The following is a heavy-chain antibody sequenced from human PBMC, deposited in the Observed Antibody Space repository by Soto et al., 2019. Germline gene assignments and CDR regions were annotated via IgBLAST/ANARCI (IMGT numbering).Heavy chain of an antibody. CDR3: AKDFNDYGDYFPFDY. V-gene: IGHV3-23*01. D-gene: IGHD4-17*01. Sequence: GGSLRLSCAASGFTFSSYAMSWVRQAPGKGLEWVSAISGSGGSTYYADSVKGRFTISRDNSKNTLYLQMNSLRAEDTAVYYCAKDFNDYGDYFPFDYWGQGTLVTVSS. J-gene: IGHJ4*02. CDR2: ISGSGGST. CDR1: GFTFSSYA.